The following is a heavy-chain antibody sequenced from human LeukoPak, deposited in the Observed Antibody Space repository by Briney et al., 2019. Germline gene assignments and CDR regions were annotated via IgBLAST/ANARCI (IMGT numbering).Heavy chain of an antibody. CDR1: GFTFSNYG. Sequence: GGSLRLSCAASGFTFSNYGMHWVRQAPGKGLEWVAFIRYDGSNKYYADSVRGRFTISRDNSKNTLYLQKNSLRAEDTAVYYCARTLIQLWLYYFDYWGQGTLVTVSS. V-gene: IGHV3-30*02. D-gene: IGHD5-18*01. CDR2: IRYDGSNK. J-gene: IGHJ4*02. CDR3: ARTLIQLWLYYFDY.